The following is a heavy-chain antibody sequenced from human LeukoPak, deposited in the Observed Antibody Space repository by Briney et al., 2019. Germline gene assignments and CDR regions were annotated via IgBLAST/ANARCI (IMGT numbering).Heavy chain of an antibody. J-gene: IGHJ6*03. D-gene: IGHD5-12*01. CDR2: INPNSGGT. V-gene: IGHV1-2*02. Sequence: GASVKVSCKASGYTFTGYYMHWVRQAPGQGLEWMGWINPNSGGTNYAQKLQGRVTMTRDTSISTAYMELSRLRSDDTAVYYCARDRGSGRPGPLPYYYYMDVWGKGTTVTVSS. CDR1: GYTFTGYY. CDR3: ARDRGSGRPGPLPYYYYMDV.